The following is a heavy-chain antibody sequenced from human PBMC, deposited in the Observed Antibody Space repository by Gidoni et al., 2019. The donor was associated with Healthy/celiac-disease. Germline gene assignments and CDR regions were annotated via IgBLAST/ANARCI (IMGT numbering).Heavy chain of an antibody. CDR2: INHSGST. D-gene: IGHD6-19*01. Sequence: QVQLQQWGAGLLQPSATLSLTCAVSGGSFSGYYWSWIRQPPGKGLEWIGEINHSGSTNYNPSLKSRVTISVDTSKNQFSLKLSSVTAADTAVYYCARGRVRGGSGWYGYWGQGTLVTVSS. CDR1: GGSFSGYY. V-gene: IGHV4-34*01. CDR3: ARGRVRGGSGWYGY. J-gene: IGHJ4*02.